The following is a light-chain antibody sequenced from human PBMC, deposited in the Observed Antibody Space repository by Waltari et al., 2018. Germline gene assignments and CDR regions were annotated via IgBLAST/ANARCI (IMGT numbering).Light chain of an antibody. CDR2: RNN. J-gene: IGLJ1*01. CDR1: HSNLRSHF. CDR3: ASWDESHYV. Sequence: QSVLTQPPSASETPGQRVTISCSGCHSNLRSHFLYWYQQLPGPAPKLLIYRNNLRPSGVPDRFSASKYGTLASLVISGLRSEDEGVYYCASWDESHYVFGGGTTVTVL. V-gene: IGLV1-47*01.